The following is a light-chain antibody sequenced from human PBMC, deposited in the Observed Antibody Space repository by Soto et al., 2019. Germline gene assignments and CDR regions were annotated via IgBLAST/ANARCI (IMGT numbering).Light chain of an antibody. CDR1: SSNIGAGYD. J-gene: IGLJ3*02. V-gene: IGLV1-40*01. Sequence: QSVLTQPPSVSGAPGQRVTISCTGSSSNIGAGYDVHWYQQLPETAPKLLIYGNSNRPSGVPDRFSGSKSDTSASLAITGLQAEDEADYYCQSYDSSLSVWLFGGGTKLTVL. CDR3: QSYDSSLSVWL. CDR2: GNS.